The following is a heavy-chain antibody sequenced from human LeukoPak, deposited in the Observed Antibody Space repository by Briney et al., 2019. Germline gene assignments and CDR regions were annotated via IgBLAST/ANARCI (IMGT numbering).Heavy chain of an antibody. J-gene: IGHJ3*02. Sequence: SETLSLTCTVSGGSISSSSYYWGWIRQPPGKGLEWIGSIYYSGSTYYNPSLKSRVTISVDTSKNQFSLKLSSVTAADTAVYYCATPTVAKGGDAFDIWGQGTMVTVSS. V-gene: IGHV4-39*07. CDR2: IYYSGST. CDR3: ATPTVAKGGDAFDI. CDR1: GGSISSSSYY. D-gene: IGHD4-17*01.